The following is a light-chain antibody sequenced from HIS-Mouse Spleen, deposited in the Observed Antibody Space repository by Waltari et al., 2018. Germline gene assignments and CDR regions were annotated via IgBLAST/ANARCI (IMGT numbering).Light chain of an antibody. J-gene: IGLJ3*02. Sequence: QSALTQPASVSGSPAHPITTSCTGTRSDVGSYNLVSWYQQHPGNAPKLMIYEGSKRPSGVSNRFSGSKSGNTASLTISGLQAEDEADYYCCSYAGSSTWVFGGGTKLTVL. V-gene: IGLV2-23*01. CDR1: RSDVGSYNL. CDR3: CSYAGSSTWV. CDR2: EGS.